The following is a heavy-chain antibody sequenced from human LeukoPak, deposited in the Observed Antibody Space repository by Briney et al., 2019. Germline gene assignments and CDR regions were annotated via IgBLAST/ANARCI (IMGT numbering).Heavy chain of an antibody. CDR3: ARALRYFDWLYPWTFDY. Sequence: PGRSLRLSCAASGFTFSNYGIHWVRQAPGKGLEWVAVISYDGSNKYYAESVKGRFTISRDNSKNTLYLQMNSLRAEDTAVYYCARALRYFDWLYPWTFDYWGQGTLVTVSS. V-gene: IGHV3-30*03. CDR1: GFTFSNYG. CDR2: ISYDGSNK. J-gene: IGHJ4*02. D-gene: IGHD3-9*01.